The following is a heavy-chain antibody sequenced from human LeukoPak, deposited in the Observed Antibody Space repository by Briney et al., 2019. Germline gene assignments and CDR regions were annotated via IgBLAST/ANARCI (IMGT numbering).Heavy chain of an antibody. Sequence: GGSLRLSCAASGFTFSNYGMSWVRQAPGKGLEWVAFIRYDGSNKYYADSVKGRFTISRDNSKNTLYPQMNSLRAEDTAVYYCAKDRVGEGLWFGELLSSGGRWGQGTLVTVSS. CDR3: AKDRVGEGLWFGELLSSGGR. D-gene: IGHD3-10*01. CDR1: GFTFSNYG. CDR2: IRYDGSNK. V-gene: IGHV3-30*02. J-gene: IGHJ4*02.